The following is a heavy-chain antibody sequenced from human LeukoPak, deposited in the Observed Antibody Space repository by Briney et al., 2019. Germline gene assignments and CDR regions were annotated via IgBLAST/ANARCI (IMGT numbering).Heavy chain of an antibody. CDR1: GGSISSYY. Sequence: PSETLSLTCTVSGGSISSYYWSWIRQPPGKGLEWIGYIYYSGSTNYNPSLKSRVTISVDTSKNQFSLKLSSVTAADTAVYYCARHPPSYDYGDSLSFQHWGQGTLVTVSS. CDR2: IYYSGST. D-gene: IGHD4-17*01. V-gene: IGHV4-59*08. J-gene: IGHJ1*01. CDR3: ARHPPSYDYGDSLSFQH.